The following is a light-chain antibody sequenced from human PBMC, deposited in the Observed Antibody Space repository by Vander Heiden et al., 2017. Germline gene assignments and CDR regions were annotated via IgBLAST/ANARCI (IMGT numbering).Light chain of an antibody. Sequence: DVQMTQSPSTLSASVGDRVTITCRASQSISSWLAWYQQKPGKAPKLLIYKASSLESGVPSRFSGSGSGTEFTLTISSLQPDDFATYYCQQDSYFPETFGQGTKVEIK. CDR3: QQDSYFPET. J-gene: IGKJ1*01. V-gene: IGKV1-5*03. CDR2: KAS. CDR1: QSISSW.